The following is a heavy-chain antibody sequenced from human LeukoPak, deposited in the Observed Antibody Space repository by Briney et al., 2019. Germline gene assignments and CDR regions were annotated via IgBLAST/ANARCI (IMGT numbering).Heavy chain of an antibody. J-gene: IGHJ4*02. D-gene: IGHD5-18*01. CDR1: GFTVSSNC. Sequence: PGGSLRLSCAASGFTVSSNCMTWVRQAPGMGLEWVSVLCSDGNAFYADSVKGRFTISTDNSKNTLYPQMNSLRAEDTAVYYCARKVGYGYALDYWGQGTLVTVSS. V-gene: IGHV3-53*01. CDR3: ARKVGYGYALDY. CDR2: LCSDGNA.